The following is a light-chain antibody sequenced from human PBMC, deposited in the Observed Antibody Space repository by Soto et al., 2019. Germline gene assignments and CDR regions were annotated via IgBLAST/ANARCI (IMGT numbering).Light chain of an antibody. Sequence: QAVVTQEPSLTVSPGGTVTLTGGSSTGAVTSGHYPYWFQQKPGQAPRTLIYDTSNKHSWTPARFSGSLLGGKAALTLSGVQPEDEAAYYCLLSYSGVCWVFGGGTKLTVL. CDR1: TGAVTSGHY. CDR2: DTS. J-gene: IGLJ3*02. V-gene: IGLV7-46*01. CDR3: LLSYSGVCWV.